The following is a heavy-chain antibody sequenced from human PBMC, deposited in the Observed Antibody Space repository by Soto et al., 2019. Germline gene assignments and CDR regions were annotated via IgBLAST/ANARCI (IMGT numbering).Heavy chain of an antibody. CDR1: GGTFSSYA. Sequence: SVKVSCKASGGTFSSYAISWVRQAPGQGLEWMGWIIPFFGNANYAQKFQGRVTITTDTSTSTAYMELRSLRSDDTAVYYCARVASASGDYWGQGTLVTVSS. D-gene: IGHD6-25*01. CDR2: IIPFFGNA. V-gene: IGHV1-69*05. CDR3: ARVASASGDY. J-gene: IGHJ4*02.